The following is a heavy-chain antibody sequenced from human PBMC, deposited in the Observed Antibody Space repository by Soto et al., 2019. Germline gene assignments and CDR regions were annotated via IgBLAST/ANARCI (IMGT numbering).Heavy chain of an antibody. CDR2: INPKFGDT. CDR1: GYTFTAYY. Sequence: QVQLVQSGAEVKEPGDSVRVSCEASGYTFTAYYIHWVRQAPGQGLEWMGWINPKFGDTTYAQDFQGRVSMNRDMSISTVYMELSRLTSDDPAIYYCARNMDYYYGPGSGNGHGFWGQGTTVTVFS. D-gene: IGHD3-10*01. V-gene: IGHV1-2*02. CDR3: ARNMDYYYGPGSGNGHGF. J-gene: IGHJ6*02.